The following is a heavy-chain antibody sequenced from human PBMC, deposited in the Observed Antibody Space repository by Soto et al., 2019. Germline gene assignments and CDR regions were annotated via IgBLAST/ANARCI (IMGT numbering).Heavy chain of an antibody. CDR2: ISWNSGSI. J-gene: IGHJ3*02. Sequence: GGSLRLSCAASGFTFDDYAMHWVRQAPGKGLEWVSGISWNSGSIGYADSVKGRFTISRDNAKNSLYLQMNSLRAEDTALYYCAKDIVVVVAVSSAFDIWGQGTMVTVSS. V-gene: IGHV3-9*01. D-gene: IGHD2-15*01. CDR1: GFTFDDYA. CDR3: AKDIVVVVAVSSAFDI.